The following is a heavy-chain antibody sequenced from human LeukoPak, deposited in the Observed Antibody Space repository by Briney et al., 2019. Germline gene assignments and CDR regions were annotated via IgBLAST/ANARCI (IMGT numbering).Heavy chain of an antibody. J-gene: IGHJ4*02. D-gene: IGHD3-3*01. CDR1: GGTFSSYA. CDR3: ARGKADTIFGVVIQGFDY. CDR2: IIPIFGTA. V-gene: IGHV1-69*05. Sequence: SVKVSCKASGGTFSSYAISWVRQAPGQGLGWMGGIIPIFGTANYAQKFQGRVTITTDESTSTAYMELSSLRSEDTAVYYCARGKADTIFGVVIQGFDYWGQGTLVTVSS.